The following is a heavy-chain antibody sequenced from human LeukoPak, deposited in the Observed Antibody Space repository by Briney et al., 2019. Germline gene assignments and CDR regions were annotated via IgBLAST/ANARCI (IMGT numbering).Heavy chain of an antibody. J-gene: IGHJ4*02. CDR3: ASILGGSSWPFDY. V-gene: IGHV5-51*01. Sequence: GESLKISCKGSGYIFTSYRIGWVRQMPGKGLEGMGIIYPGDSDTRYSPSFQGQVTISADKSISTAYLQWSSLKASDTAMYYCASILGGSSWPFDYWGQGTLVTVSS. D-gene: IGHD6-13*01. CDR2: IYPGDSDT. CDR1: GYIFTSYR.